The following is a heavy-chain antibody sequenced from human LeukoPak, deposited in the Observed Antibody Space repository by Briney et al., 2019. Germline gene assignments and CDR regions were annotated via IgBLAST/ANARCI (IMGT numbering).Heavy chain of an antibody. J-gene: IGHJ4*02. Sequence: SETLSLTCTVAGVSISSYYWSWVRQPPGRGLEWIGYIYYRGRNNYNPSLTSRATISVDTSKNQFSLKLSSVTAADTAVYYCARHWNLRYFDYWGQGTLVTVSS. CDR1: GVSISSYY. CDR3: ARHWNLRYFDY. CDR2: IYYRGRN. D-gene: IGHD1-1*01. V-gene: IGHV4-59*08.